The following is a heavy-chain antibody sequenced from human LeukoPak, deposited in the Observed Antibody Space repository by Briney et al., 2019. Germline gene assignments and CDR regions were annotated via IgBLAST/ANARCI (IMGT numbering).Heavy chain of an antibody. J-gene: IGHJ2*01. CDR3: ARDRPGSYWYFDL. Sequence: GGSLRLSCAASGFTVSSNYMSWVRQAPGKGLEWVSVIYSGGSTYYADSVKGRFTISRDNSKNTLYLQMNSLRAEDTAVYYCARDRPGSYWYFDLWGRGTLVTVSS. V-gene: IGHV3-53*01. D-gene: IGHD3-10*01. CDR2: IYSGGST. CDR1: GFTVSSNY.